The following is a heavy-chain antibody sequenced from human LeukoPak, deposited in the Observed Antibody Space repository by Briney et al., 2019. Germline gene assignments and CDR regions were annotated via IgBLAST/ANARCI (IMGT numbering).Heavy chain of an antibody. CDR1: EFSVGSNY. D-gene: IGHD3-16*02. Sequence: GGSLRLSCAASEFSVGSNYMTWVRQAPGKGLEWVSLIYSGGSTYYADSVKGRFTISRDNSKNTLYLQMNSLRAEDTAVYYCARLPPFGDYVWGSYRFGWFDPWGQGTLVTVSS. CDR2: IYSGGST. J-gene: IGHJ5*02. CDR3: ARLPPFGDYVWGSYRFGWFDP. V-gene: IGHV3-66*04.